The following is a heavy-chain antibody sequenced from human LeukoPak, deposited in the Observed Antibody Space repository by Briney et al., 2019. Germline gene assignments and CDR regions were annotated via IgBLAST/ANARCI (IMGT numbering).Heavy chain of an antibody. J-gene: IGHJ4*02. CDR1: GFTFSSYA. CDR2: ISGDGSVI. D-gene: IGHD2-15*01. CDR3: AKSIEDTTYYDY. V-gene: IGHV3-23*01. Sequence: GGSLRLSCAASGFTFSSYAVSWVRQTPEKGLVWVSAISGDGSVIYYADSVKGRFTTSRDNSKNTLYLQMNSLRVGDTAVYYCAKSIEDTTYYDYWGQGTLVTVSS.